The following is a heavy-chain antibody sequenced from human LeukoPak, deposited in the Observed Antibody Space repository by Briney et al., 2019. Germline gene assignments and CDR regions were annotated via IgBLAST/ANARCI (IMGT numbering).Heavy chain of an antibody. CDR1: GGSFSGYY. CDR2: INHSGST. V-gene: IGHV4-34*01. CDR3: ARARYFDQYNGFDP. D-gene: IGHD3-9*01. Sequence: SETLSLTCAVYGGSFSGYYWSWIRQPPGKGLEWIGEINHSGSTNYNPSLKSRVTISVDTSKNQFSLKLSSVTAADTAVYYCARARYFDQYNGFDPWGQGTLVTVSS. J-gene: IGHJ5*02.